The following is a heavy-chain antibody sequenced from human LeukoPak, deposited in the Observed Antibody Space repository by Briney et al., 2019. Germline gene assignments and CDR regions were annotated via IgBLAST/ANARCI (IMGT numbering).Heavy chain of an antibody. D-gene: IGHD2-15*01. CDR3: ARDYCSGGSCHSDEFDY. J-gene: IGHJ4*02. CDR2: INPNSGGT. Sequence: GASVKVSCKASGYTFTGYYMHWVRQAPGQGLEWMGWINPNSGGTNYAQKFQGRVTMTRDTSISTAYMELSRLRSDDTAVYYCARDYCSGGSCHSDEFDYWGQGTLVTVSS. CDR1: GYTFTGYY. V-gene: IGHV1-2*02.